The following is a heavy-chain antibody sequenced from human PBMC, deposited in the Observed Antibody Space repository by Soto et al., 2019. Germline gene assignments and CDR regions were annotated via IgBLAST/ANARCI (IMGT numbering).Heavy chain of an antibody. CDR1: GFTFSSYA. Sequence: QVQLVESGGGVVQPGRSLRLSCAASGFTFSSYAMHWVRQAPGKGLEWVAVISYDGSNKYYADSVKGRFIISRDNSKNTLYLQMNSLRAEDTAVYYCARGSTAFDIWGQGTMVTVSS. J-gene: IGHJ3*02. CDR2: ISYDGSNK. CDR3: ARGSTAFDI. V-gene: IGHV3-30-3*01.